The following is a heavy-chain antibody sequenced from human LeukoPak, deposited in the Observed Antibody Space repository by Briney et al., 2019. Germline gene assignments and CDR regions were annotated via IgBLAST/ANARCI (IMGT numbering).Heavy chain of an antibody. CDR3: ARVLKRRVDY. CDR1: GGSISSSSYY. Sequence: SETLSLTCTVSGGSISSSSYYWGWIRQPPGKGLEWIGSIYYSGSTYYNPSLKSRVTISVDTSKNQFSLKLSSVTAADTAVYYCARVLKRRVDYWGQGTLVTVSS. J-gene: IGHJ4*02. V-gene: IGHV4-39*07. D-gene: IGHD6-25*01. CDR2: IYYSGST.